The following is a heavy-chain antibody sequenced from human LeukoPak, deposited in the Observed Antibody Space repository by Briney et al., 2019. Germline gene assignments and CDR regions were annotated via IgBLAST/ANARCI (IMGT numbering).Heavy chain of an antibody. CDR1: GYTFTSYG. V-gene: IGHV1-18*01. J-gene: IGHJ4*02. CDR2: ISAYNGYT. CDR3: ARGLSAYDFWSGSSYSFDY. D-gene: IGHD3-3*01. Sequence: AASVKVSCKASGYTFTSYGSSWVRQAPGQGREGMGWISAYNGYTNYAQKLHGGLTLTTHTSTSTAYMELRSLRSDDTAVYYCARGLSAYDFWSGSSYSFDYWGQGTLVTVSS.